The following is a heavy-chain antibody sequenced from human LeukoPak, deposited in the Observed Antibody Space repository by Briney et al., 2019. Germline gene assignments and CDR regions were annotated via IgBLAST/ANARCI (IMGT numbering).Heavy chain of an antibody. Sequence: GGSLRLFCEASGFLFTRYWMSWVRQAPGKGPEWVAHIKENGNEQYYADSVKGRFTICRDNVKQSLCLQMNNLRVEDTAVYYCARGPGDYDASDIWGQGTVVTVSS. J-gene: IGHJ3*02. CDR1: GFLFTRYW. CDR2: IKENGNEQ. CDR3: ARGPGDYDASDI. D-gene: IGHD4-11*01. V-gene: IGHV3-7*01.